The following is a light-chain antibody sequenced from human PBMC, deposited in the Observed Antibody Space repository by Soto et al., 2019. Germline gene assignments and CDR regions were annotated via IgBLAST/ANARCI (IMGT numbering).Light chain of an antibody. Sequence: IVMTQSPVTLSVSPGERATLSCGASQSVSSNLAWYQQKPGQAPRLLIYSSSTRATGIPARFSGSGSGTEFTLTISSLQSEDFAVYYCQQYNDWRTFGQGTKVDIK. J-gene: IGKJ1*01. CDR2: SSS. V-gene: IGKV3-15*01. CDR1: QSVSSN. CDR3: QQYNDWRT.